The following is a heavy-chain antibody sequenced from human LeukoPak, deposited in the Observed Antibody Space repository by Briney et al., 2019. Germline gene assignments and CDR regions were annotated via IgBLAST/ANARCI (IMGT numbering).Heavy chain of an antibody. J-gene: IGHJ4*02. CDR2: IKSKSDGGTT. Sequence: GGSLRLSCAASGFTFSDYYMSWIRQAPGKGLEWVGRIKSKSDGGTTDYAAPVKGRFIISRDDSKNTLYLQMNSLKTEDTAVYFCATDGISEETATDYWGQGTLVTVSS. CDR1: GFTFSDYY. D-gene: IGHD5-18*01. CDR3: ATDGISEETATDY. V-gene: IGHV3-15*01.